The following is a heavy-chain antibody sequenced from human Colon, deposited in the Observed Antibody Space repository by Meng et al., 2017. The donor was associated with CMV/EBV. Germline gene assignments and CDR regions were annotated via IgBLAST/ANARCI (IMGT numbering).Heavy chain of an antibody. CDR3: ARSHTSSQRYFQH. CDR1: GYTFSDYY. Sequence: ASVQVSCKPSGYTFSDYYVNWMRQAPGQGLEWMGIINPSGGSAAYAPKFQGRVTVTRDTSTGTLYMELSSLRLEDTATYYCARSHTSSQRYFQHWGQGTLVTVSS. D-gene: IGHD2-2*01. CDR2: INPSGGSA. J-gene: IGHJ1*01. V-gene: IGHV1-46*01.